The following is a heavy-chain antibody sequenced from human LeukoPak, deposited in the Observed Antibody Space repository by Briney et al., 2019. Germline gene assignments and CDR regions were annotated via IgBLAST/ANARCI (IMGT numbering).Heavy chain of an antibody. CDR2: ISGSSVKT. CDR3: AREFRVLPDI. D-gene: IGHD2-8*02. CDR1: GFIFSNYV. Sequence: PGGSLRLSCAASGFIFSNYVMSWVRQAPGKGPEWVAAISGSSVKTYYADSVKGRFTISRDDPKNTLYLQMNSLRDEDTAVYYCAREFRVLPDIWGQGTMVTVSS. J-gene: IGHJ3*02. V-gene: IGHV3-23*01.